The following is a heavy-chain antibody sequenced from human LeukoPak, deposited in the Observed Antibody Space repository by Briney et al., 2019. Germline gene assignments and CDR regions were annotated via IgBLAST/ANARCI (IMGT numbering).Heavy chain of an antibody. CDR2: IKPDGSEK. CDR3: ARDRAGGIAGY. D-gene: IGHD2-21*01. CDR1: GFTISHYW. Sequence: GGSLRLSCAASGFTISHYWMSWVRQAPGKGLEWVANIKPDGSEKYYVDSLKGRFTISRDNAENSLYLQMNSLRAEDTAVYYCARDRAGGIAGYWGQGTLVTVSS. V-gene: IGHV3-7*01. J-gene: IGHJ4*02.